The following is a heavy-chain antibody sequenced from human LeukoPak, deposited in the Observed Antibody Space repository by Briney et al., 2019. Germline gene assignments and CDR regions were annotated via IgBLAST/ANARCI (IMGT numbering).Heavy chain of an antibody. D-gene: IGHD5-12*01. Sequence: SETLSLTCTVSGGTISSYAWSWIRQPPGKGLEWIGYIYSSGSTNYSPSLKSRVTISVDTSKNQFSLKLYSVTGADTAVYYCARRYSGYGNAFDIWGQGTMVTVSS. V-gene: IGHV4-59*08. CDR3: ARRYSGYGNAFDI. CDR1: GGTISSYA. J-gene: IGHJ3*02. CDR2: IYSSGST.